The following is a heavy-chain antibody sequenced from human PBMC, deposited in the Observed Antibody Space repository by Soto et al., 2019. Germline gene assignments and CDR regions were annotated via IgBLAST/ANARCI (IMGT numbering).Heavy chain of an antibody. CDR2: INAGTGNT. J-gene: IGHJ4*02. D-gene: IGHD3-10*01. V-gene: IGHV1-3*01. CDR3: ARQGILTETSYDY. Sequence: QVQLVQSGAEVRAPGTSMKVSCKTSGYTFTSYSMHWVRQAPGQSLEWMGWINAGTGNTRYSQDFQGRVTITRDTSASIAYLELSRLTYEDTAVYYCARQGILTETSYDYWGKGTLVTVSS. CDR1: GYTFTSYS.